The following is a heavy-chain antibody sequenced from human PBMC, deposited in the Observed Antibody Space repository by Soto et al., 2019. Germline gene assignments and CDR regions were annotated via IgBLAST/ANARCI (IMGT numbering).Heavy chain of an antibody. CDR1: GFNIGSYA. V-gene: IGHV3-21*01. Sequence: QLVESGGGLVKPGGSRRLSCTASGFNIGSYAMDWVRRPPGKGREWVVGISSISSYKYYADSGRGRFTISKDNAKNSLYLQLNSLRAEDTAVYFCARDPRGGRPFDSWGQGTLVTVSS. CDR2: ISSISSYK. D-gene: IGHD3-10*01. J-gene: IGHJ4*02. CDR3: ARDPRGGRPFDS.